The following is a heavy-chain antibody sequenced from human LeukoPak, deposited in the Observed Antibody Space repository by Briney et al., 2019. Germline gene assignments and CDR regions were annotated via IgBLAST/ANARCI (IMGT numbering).Heavy chain of an antibody. CDR2: IYYSGRT. Sequence: SETLSLTCNVSGGSISSSSYYWGWIRQSPGKGLEWIGDIYYSGRTYNKNPSLESRVTISIDTSKSQFSLKLSSVSAADTAIYYCASVGKLGYYFDFWGQGTLVTVSS. V-gene: IGHV4-39*01. CDR3: ASVGKLGYYFDF. J-gene: IGHJ4*02. D-gene: IGHD7-27*01. CDR1: GGSISSSSYY.